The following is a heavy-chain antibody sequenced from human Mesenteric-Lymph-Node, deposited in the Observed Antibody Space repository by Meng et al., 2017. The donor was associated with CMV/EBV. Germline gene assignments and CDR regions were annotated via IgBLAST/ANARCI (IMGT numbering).Heavy chain of an antibody. CDR2: INHSGST. Sequence: SETLSLTCTVSGGSISSYYWSWIRQPPGKGLEWIGEINHSGSTNYNPSLKSRVTISVDTSKNQFSLKLSSVTAADTAVYYCARAKSGYSYGSNYYYYGMDVWGQGTTVTVSS. CDR3: ARAKSGYSYGSNYYYYGMDV. D-gene: IGHD5-18*01. J-gene: IGHJ6*02. V-gene: IGHV4-34*01. CDR1: GGSISSYY.